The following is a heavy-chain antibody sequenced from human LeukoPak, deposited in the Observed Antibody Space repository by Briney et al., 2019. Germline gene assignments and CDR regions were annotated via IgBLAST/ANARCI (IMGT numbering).Heavy chain of an antibody. Sequence: SETLSLTCAVYGGSFSGHYWSWIRQPPGKGLEWIGEINHSGSTNYNPSLKSRVTISVDTSKNQFSLKLSSVTAADTAVYYCARGPDYYVPFDIWGQGTMVTVSS. CDR3: ARGPDYYVPFDI. V-gene: IGHV4-34*01. J-gene: IGHJ3*02. CDR1: GGSFSGHY. D-gene: IGHD3-10*02. CDR2: INHSGST.